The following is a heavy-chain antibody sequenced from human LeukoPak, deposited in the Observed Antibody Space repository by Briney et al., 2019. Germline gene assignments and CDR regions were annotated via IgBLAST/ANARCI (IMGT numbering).Heavy chain of an antibody. Sequence: GASVKVSCKASGYTFTSYDINWVRQATGQGLEWMGWMNPNSGNTGYAQKFQGRVTMTRDTSISTAYMELSRLRSDDTAVYYCARRPNRDYYYDSSGYYNWFDPWGQGTLVTVSS. J-gene: IGHJ5*02. CDR2: MNPNSGNT. D-gene: IGHD3-22*01. CDR3: ARRPNRDYYYDSSGYYNWFDP. CDR1: GYTFTSYD. V-gene: IGHV1-8*01.